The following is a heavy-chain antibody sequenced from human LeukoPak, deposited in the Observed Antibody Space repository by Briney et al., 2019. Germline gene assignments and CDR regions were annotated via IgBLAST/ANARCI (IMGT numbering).Heavy chain of an antibody. Sequence: SETLSLTCTVAAGSINNYYWSWIRQPAGKGLEWIGRIYTRGSTNYNPSLKSRVTMSVDTSKNQFSLKLSSVTAADTAVYYCTRGRYCSADICSGGDAFDIWGQGTMVSVSS. D-gene: IGHD2-15*01. CDR3: TRGRYCSADICSGGDAFDI. CDR2: IYTRGST. V-gene: IGHV4-4*07. J-gene: IGHJ3*02. CDR1: AGSINNYY.